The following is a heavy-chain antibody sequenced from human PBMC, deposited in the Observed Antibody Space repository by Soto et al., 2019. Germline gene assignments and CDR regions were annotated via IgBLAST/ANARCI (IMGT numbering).Heavy chain of an antibody. CDR2: IIPIFGTA. CDR3: ATPVDS. Sequence: QVQLVQSGAEVKKPGSSVKVSCKASGGTFSSYAISWVRQAPGQGLEWMGGIIPIFGTANYAQKFQGRVTFPADESTSTAGMELSSLSSEAPAGYYCATPVDSWGQGTLVTVSS. CDR1: GGTFSSYA. J-gene: IGHJ5*01. V-gene: IGHV1-69*12.